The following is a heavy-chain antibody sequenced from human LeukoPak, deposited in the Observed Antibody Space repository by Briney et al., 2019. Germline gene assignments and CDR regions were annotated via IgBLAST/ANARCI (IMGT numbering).Heavy chain of an antibody. CDR1: GFTFSSYG. D-gene: IGHD2-2*01. CDR3: AREASLVPAAHDAFDI. J-gene: IGHJ3*02. CDR2: IWYDGSNK. Sequence: GRSLRLSCAASGFTFSSYGMHWVRQAPGKGLEWVAVIWYDGSNKYYADSVKGRFTISRDNSKNTLYLQMNSLRAEDTAVYYCAREASLVPAAHDAFDIWGQGTMVTVSS. V-gene: IGHV3-33*01.